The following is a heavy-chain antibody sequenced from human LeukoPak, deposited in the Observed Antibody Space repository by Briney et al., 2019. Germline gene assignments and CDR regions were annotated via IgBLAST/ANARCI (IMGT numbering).Heavy chain of an antibody. Sequence: SETLSRTGTGSGVSISSYYWSWIRQPAGQGLECIGRIYVTGSTNYNPSLKSRVTMSVDTTKNQFSLKLSSVTAADTALYYCARDSGYDLTWGQGTLVTVSS. CDR1: GVSISSYY. D-gene: IGHD5-12*01. V-gene: IGHV4-4*07. CDR3: ARDSGYDLT. J-gene: IGHJ4*02. CDR2: IYVTGST.